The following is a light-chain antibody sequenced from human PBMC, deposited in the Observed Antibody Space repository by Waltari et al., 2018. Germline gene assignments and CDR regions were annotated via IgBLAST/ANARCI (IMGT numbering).Light chain of an antibody. CDR3: QQYGSSYT. V-gene: IGKV3-20*01. J-gene: IGKJ2*01. CDR2: GAS. Sequence: EIVLTQSPGTLSLSPGERATLSCRASQSVSSSYLAWYQQKPGQAPRLLICGASSRATGIPDRFGGSGSGADFTLTISRLEPEDFAVYYCQQYGSSYTFGQGTKLEIK. CDR1: QSVSSSY.